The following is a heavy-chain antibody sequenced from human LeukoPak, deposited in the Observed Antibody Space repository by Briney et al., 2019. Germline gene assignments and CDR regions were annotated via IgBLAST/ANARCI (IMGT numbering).Heavy chain of an antibody. CDR1: GFTVSSDS. D-gene: IGHD3-16*01. CDR2: ISSTRTYI. CDR3: ARGLRAALFGVVKGAFDI. V-gene: IGHV3-21*01. Sequence: PGGSLRLSCSASGFTVSSDSMNSVRQAAGKGLEWVSSISSTRTYISDADSVKGRLSIPRDNAKTSLYLQMNSLRAEDTAVYYCARGLRAALFGVVKGAFDIWGQGTMVTVSS. J-gene: IGHJ3*02.